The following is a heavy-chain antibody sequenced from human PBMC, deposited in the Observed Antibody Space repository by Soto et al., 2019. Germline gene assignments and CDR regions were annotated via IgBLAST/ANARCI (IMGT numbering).Heavy chain of an antibody. CDR1: GGSISSSSW. CDR2: IYHSGTT. CDR3: ARRGDGSGSLDY. V-gene: IGHV4-4*01. Sequence: QVQLQESGPGLVKPPGTLSLTCAVSGGSISSSSWWSWVRLPPGKGLEWIGEIYHSGTTNYNPSLKSRVTMSVDKSKNQFSLKLSSVTAADTAGYFCARRGDGSGSLDYWGQGTLVTVSS. J-gene: IGHJ4*02. D-gene: IGHD3-10*01.